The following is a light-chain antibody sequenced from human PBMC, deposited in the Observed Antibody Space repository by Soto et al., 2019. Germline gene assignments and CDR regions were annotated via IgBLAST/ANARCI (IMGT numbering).Light chain of an antibody. CDR2: DVN. V-gene: IGLV2-14*01. CDR1: SSDVGAYNY. Sequence: QSALTQPASVSGSPGQSITISCTGTSSDVGAYNYVSWYQQHPGKAPKLMIYDVNNRPPGVSNRFSGSKSGNTASLTISGLQAEDEADYYCSSYTSSSTEVFGTGTKVTVL. J-gene: IGLJ1*01. CDR3: SSYTSSSTEV.